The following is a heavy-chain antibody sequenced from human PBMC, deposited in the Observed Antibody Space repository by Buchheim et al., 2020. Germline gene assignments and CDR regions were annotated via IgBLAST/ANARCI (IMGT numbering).Heavy chain of an antibody. CDR3: AKIKWSTSSYFDF. Sequence: EVQLLESGGGLVQSGGSLRLSCAASGFTFSSSAMSWVRQAPGKGLEWVSVISGSGDSTYFADSVKGRFTISRDNSKNTLYLQMNSLRAEDTAVYYCAKIKWSTSSYFDFWGQGTL. CDR2: ISGSGDST. V-gene: IGHV3-23*01. CDR1: GFTFSSSA. D-gene: IGHD5-12*01. J-gene: IGHJ4*02.